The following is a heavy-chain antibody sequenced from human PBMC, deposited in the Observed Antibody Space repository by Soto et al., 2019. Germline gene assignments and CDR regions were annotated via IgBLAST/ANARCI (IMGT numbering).Heavy chain of an antibody. D-gene: IGHD6-25*01. CDR3: ARHSLIAAPGGYYYYMDV. CDR1: GYSFTSYW. V-gene: IGHV5-51*01. CDR2: IYPGDSDT. J-gene: IGHJ6*03. Sequence: GESLKISCKGSGYSFTSYWIGWVRQMPGKGLEWMGIIYPGDSDTRYSPSFQGQVTISADKSISTAYLQWSSLKASDTAMYYCARHSLIAAPGGYYYYMDVWGKGTTVTVSS.